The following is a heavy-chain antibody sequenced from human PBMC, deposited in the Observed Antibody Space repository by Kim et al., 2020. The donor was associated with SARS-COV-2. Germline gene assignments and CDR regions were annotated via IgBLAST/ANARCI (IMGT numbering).Heavy chain of an antibody. Sequence: GGSLRLSCAASGFTFSSYWMSCVRQAPGKGLEWVANIKQDGSEKYYVDSVKGRFTISRDNAKNSLYLQMNSLRAEDTAVYYCARGGPGGSRGYWGQGTLVTVSS. D-gene: IGHD5-12*01. J-gene: IGHJ4*02. CDR3: ARGGPGGSRGY. V-gene: IGHV3-7*01. CDR1: GFTFSSYW. CDR2: IKQDGSEK.